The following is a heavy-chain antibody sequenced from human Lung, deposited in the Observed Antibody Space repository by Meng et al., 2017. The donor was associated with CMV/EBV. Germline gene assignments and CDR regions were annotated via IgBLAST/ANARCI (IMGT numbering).Heavy chain of an antibody. CDR2: ISGSGSTT. Sequence: GGSLRLSCAASGLTFSGSAMSWVRQAPGKGLEWVSTISGSGSTTYYADFVKGRFTISRDNSKYTVFLQMNSLRVEDTAVYYCANALFMVRGVTRNPLDFWGQRTLVTVSS. J-gene: IGHJ4*02. V-gene: IGHV3-23*01. D-gene: IGHD3-10*01. CDR1: GLTFSGSA. CDR3: ANALFMVRGVTRNPLDF.